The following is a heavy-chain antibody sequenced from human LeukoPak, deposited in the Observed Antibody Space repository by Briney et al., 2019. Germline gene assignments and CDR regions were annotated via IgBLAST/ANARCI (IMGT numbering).Heavy chain of an antibody. CDR3: ARRRVGPTFHYYYYMDV. V-gene: IGHV4-61*08. CDR1: GGSISSGGYY. CDR2: IYYSGST. D-gene: IGHD1-26*01. J-gene: IGHJ6*03. Sequence: SQTLSLTCTVSGGSISSGGYYWSWIRQPPGKGLEWIGYIYYSGSTNYNPSLKSRVTISVDTSKNQLSLKLSSVTAADTAVYYCARRRVGPTFHYYYYMDVWGKGTTVTVSS.